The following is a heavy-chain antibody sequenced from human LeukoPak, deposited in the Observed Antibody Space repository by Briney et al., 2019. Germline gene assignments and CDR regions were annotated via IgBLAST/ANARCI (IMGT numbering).Heavy chain of an antibody. J-gene: IGHJ4*02. D-gene: IGHD5-12*01. CDR1: GGTFSSYA. V-gene: IGHV1-69*06. CDR3: ARGGHSGYDHSVDY. CDR2: IIPIFGTA. Sequence: SVKVSCMASGGTFSSYAISWVRQAPGQGLEGMGGIIPIFGTANYAQTFQGRVTLTADKSTSTAYMELSSLRSEDTAGYYCARGGHSGYDHSVDYWGQGTLVTVSS.